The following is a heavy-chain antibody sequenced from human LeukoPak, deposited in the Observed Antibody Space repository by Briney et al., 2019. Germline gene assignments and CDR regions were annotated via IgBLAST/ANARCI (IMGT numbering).Heavy chain of an antibody. CDR1: GGSISSGSYY. D-gene: IGHD1-26*01. Sequence: SETLSLTYTVSGGSISSGSYYWSWIRQPAGKGLEWIGRIYTSGSTNYNPSLKSRVTISVDTSKNQFSLKLSSVTAADTAVYYCARGKGATTSMDYWGQGTLVTVSS. CDR2: IYTSGST. V-gene: IGHV4-61*02. J-gene: IGHJ4*02. CDR3: ARGKGATTSMDY.